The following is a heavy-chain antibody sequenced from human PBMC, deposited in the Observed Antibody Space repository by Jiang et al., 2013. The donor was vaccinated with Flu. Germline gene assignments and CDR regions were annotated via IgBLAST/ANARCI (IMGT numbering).Heavy chain of an antibody. D-gene: IGHD3-3*01. CDR3: AHSITIFGVVTFDY. V-gene: IGHV2-5*01. J-gene: IGHJ4*02. CDR2: DDK. Sequence: DDKRYSPSLKSRLTITKDTSKNQVVLTMTNMDPVDTATYYCAHSITIFGVVTFDYWGQGTLVTVSS.